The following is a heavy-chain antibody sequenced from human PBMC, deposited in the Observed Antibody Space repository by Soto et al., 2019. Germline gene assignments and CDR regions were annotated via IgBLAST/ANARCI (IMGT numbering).Heavy chain of an antibody. CDR1: GFTFDDYT. V-gene: IGHV3-43*01. J-gene: IGHJ6*02. CDR3: AKDRPRLDGMDV. Sequence: GGSLRLSCAASGFTFDDYTMHWVRQAPGKGLEWVSLISWDGGSTYYADSVKGRFTISRDNSKNSLYLQMNSLRTEDTALYYCAKDRPRLDGMDVWGQGTTVTVSS. CDR2: ISWDGGST. D-gene: IGHD3-16*01.